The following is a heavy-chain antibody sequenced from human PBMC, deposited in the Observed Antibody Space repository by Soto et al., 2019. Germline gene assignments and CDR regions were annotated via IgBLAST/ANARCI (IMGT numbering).Heavy chain of an antibody. CDR1: GFTFXGSV. V-gene: IGHV3-73*02. J-gene: IGHJ4*02. D-gene: IGHD2-2*01. Sequence: EVQLVESGGGMVQPGGSLKLSCAASGFTFXGSVMHWVRQASGKGLEWVGRIRSKANNYATAYAASVKGRFTISREDSKNMAFLQMNSLKIEDTAVYYCSSPEYCSGTSCLGYWGQGTLVTVSS. CDR2: IRSKANNYAT. CDR3: SSPEYCSGTSCLGY.